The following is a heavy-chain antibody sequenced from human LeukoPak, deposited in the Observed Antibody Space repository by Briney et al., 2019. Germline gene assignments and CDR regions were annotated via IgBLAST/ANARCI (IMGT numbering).Heavy chain of an antibody. V-gene: IGHV3-21*01. J-gene: IGHJ3*02. Sequence: PGGSLRLSCAASGFTFSSYSMNWVRQAPGKGLEWVSSISSSSTYKYYADSVKGRFTISRDNAKNSLHLQMNSLRAEDTAVYYCARNRYGSSLDAFDIWGQGTVVTVSS. CDR1: GFTFSSYS. CDR2: ISSSSTYK. D-gene: IGHD6-13*01. CDR3: ARNRYGSSLDAFDI.